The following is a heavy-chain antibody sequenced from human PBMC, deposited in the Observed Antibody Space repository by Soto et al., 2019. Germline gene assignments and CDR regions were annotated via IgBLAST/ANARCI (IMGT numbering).Heavy chain of an antibody. Sequence: ASVKVSCKASGYTFTNYAIHWVRQAPGQRLEWMGWINAGNGDTKYSQNFQGRVTFTRDSSATTAYMELSSLTSEDTAVYYCARRSTGVPAPIYDSWGQGTLVTVSA. CDR3: ARRSTGVPAPIYDS. J-gene: IGHJ4*02. V-gene: IGHV1-3*01. CDR2: INAGNGDT. CDR1: GYTFTNYA. D-gene: IGHD2-2*01.